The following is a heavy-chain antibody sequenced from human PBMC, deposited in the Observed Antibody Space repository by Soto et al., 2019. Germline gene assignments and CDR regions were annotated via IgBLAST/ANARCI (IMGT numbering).Heavy chain of an antibody. CDR1: GFTFSSYA. V-gene: IGHV3-23*01. J-gene: IGHJ5*02. CDR2: ISGSGGST. Sequence: EVQLLESGGGLVQPGGSLRLSCAASGFTFSSYAMSWVRQAPGKGLEWVSAISGSGGSTYYADSVKGRFTISRDNSKNTSYVPNNSLSAGDTALYYCARVWYSSSWYNWFDPWGQGTLVTVTS. CDR3: ARVWYSSSWYNWFDP. D-gene: IGHD6-13*01.